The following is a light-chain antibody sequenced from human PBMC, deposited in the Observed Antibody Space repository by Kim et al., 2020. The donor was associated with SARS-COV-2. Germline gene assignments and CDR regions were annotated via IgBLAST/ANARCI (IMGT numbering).Light chain of an antibody. Sequence: RVTISCSGSSSNIGSNTVNWYQQLPGTAPKLLIYYNNQRPSGVPDRFSGSQSGTSASLAISGLQSEDEADYYCAAWDDSLNGHVVFGGGTKLTV. CDR3: AAWDDSLNGHVV. CDR1: SSNIGSNT. CDR2: YNN. J-gene: IGLJ2*01. V-gene: IGLV1-44*01.